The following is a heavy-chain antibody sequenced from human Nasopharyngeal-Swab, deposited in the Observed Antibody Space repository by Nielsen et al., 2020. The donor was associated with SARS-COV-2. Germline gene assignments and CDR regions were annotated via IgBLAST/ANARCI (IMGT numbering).Heavy chain of an antibody. CDR3: ARVNNGGGMVPASYSFFMDV. J-gene: IGHJ6*03. D-gene: IGHD3-3*02. Sequence: SVTLSLTCGLTGASFSGYYWGWIPQPPAKGLEWIGDITRSGNTNYNPALRSRVTISVATSKGEFSLKLTSETAADTAIYFCARVNNGGGMVPASYSFFMDVWGKGTSVAVSS. V-gene: IGHV4-34*01. CDR1: GASFSGYY. CDR2: ITRSGNT.